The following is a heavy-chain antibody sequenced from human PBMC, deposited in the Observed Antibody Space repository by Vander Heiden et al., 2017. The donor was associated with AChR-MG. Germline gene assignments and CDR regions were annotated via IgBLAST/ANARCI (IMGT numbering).Heavy chain of an antibody. CDR3: ARDFRWENSSSCGYYYYMDV. D-gene: IGHD6-6*01. CDR1: GFTFSSYW. V-gene: IGHV3-7*01. CDR2: IKQDGSEK. Sequence: EVQLVESGGGLVQPGGSLRLSCAASGFTFSSYWMSWVRQAPGKGLEWVANIKQDGSEKYYVDSVKGRFTISRDNAKNSLYLQRNSLRAEDTAVYYCARDFRWENSSSCGYYYYMDVWGKGTTVTVSS. J-gene: IGHJ6*03.